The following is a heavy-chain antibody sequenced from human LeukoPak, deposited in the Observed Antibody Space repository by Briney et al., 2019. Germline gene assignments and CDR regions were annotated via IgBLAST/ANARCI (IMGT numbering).Heavy chain of an antibody. J-gene: IGHJ4*02. CDR2: IKSKTDGGAT. V-gene: IGHV3-15*01. CDR1: GFTFSNDW. D-gene: IGHD3-16*02. Sequence: GGSLRLSCAGSGFTFSNDWMRWVRQAPGKGLEWVGRIKSKTDGGATDYAAPVKGRFTISRDDSKNTLYLQMNSLKTEDTAVYYCSTDLHYDYVWGSYRPLDYWGQGTLVTVSS. CDR3: STDLHYDYVWGSYRPLDY.